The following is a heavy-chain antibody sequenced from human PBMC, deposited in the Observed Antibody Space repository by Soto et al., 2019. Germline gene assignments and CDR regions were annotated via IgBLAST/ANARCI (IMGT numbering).Heavy chain of an antibody. CDR2: INAGNGNT. J-gene: IGHJ5*02. V-gene: IGHV1-3*01. CDR1: GYTFTSYA. D-gene: IGHD3-22*01. Sequence: ASVKVSCKASGYTFTSYAMHWVRQAPGQRLEWMGWINAGNGNTKYSQKFQGRVTITRDTSASTAYMELSSLRSEDTAVYYCARDWGGPNYYDSSGYPRWFDPWGQGTLVTVSS. CDR3: ARDWGGPNYYDSSGYPRWFDP.